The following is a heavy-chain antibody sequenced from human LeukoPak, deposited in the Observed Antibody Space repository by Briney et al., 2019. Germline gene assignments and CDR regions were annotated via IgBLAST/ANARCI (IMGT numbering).Heavy chain of an antibody. J-gene: IGHJ3*02. CDR2: ISSSSSYI. V-gene: IGHV3-21*01. Sequence: GGSLRLSCAASGFTFSSYSMNWVRQAPGKRLEWVSSISSSSSYIYYADSVKGRFTISRDNAKNSLYLQMNSLRAEDTAVYYCATTPTLSGYHFIYDAFDIWGQGTMVTVSS. D-gene: IGHD3-22*01. CDR3: ATTPTLSGYHFIYDAFDI. CDR1: GFTFSSYS.